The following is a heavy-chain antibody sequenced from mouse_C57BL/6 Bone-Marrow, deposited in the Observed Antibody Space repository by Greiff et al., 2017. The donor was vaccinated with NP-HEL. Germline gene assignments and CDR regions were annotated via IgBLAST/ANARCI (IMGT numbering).Heavy chain of an antibody. V-gene: IGHV5-6*01. J-gene: IGHJ4*01. CDR3: ARLRNYAMDY. CDR2: ISSGGSYT. Sequence: EVMLVESGGDLVKPGGSLKLSCAASGFTFSSYGMSWVRQTPDKRLEWVATISSGGSYTYYPDRVTGRFTISSDNAKNTLYLQMSSLKSEDTAMYYCARLRNYAMDYWGQGTSVTVSS. CDR1: GFTFSSYG.